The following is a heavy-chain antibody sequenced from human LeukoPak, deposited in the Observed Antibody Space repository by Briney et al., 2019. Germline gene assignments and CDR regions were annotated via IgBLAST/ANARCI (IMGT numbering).Heavy chain of an antibody. V-gene: IGHV3-33*06. CDR1: GFTFSHYG. Sequence: GGSLRLSCAASGFTFSHYGMHWVRQTPGAGLEWVAVIWSDGSDKYYAKSLKGRFTISRDNSKNSLFLQMNSLRAEDTAVYYCAKDAQRGFDYSNSLQNWGQGILVTVSS. D-gene: IGHD4-11*01. CDR3: AKDAQRGFDYSNSLQN. CDR2: IWSDGSDK. J-gene: IGHJ1*01.